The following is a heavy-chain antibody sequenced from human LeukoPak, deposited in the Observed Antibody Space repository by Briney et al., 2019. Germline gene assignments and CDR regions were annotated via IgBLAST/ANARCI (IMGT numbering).Heavy chain of an antibody. Sequence: ASVKVSCKASGYTFTDYYMHWVRQAPGQGLEWMGWINPKSGGTNYAQKLQGRVTMTRDTSIRTAYMELSRLRSDDTAVYYCARDGQGTGKTFDYWGQGTLVTVSS. CDR3: ARDGQGTGKTFDY. CDR2: INPKSGGT. CDR1: GYTFTDYY. V-gene: IGHV1-2*02. J-gene: IGHJ4*02. D-gene: IGHD1-1*01.